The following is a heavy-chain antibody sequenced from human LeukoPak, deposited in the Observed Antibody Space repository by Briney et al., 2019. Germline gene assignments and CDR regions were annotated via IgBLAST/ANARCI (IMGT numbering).Heavy chain of an antibody. Sequence: GGSLRLSCAASGFTFSNYGMSWLRQAPGKGLEWVSAITGSGDDAYYADSVHGRFTMSRDNSKSTLYLQMSSLRVEDTAVYYCAKERRGSSPEFWGQGTLVTVSS. J-gene: IGHJ1*01. CDR3: AKERRGSSPEF. D-gene: IGHD1-26*01. CDR1: GFTFSNYG. CDR2: ITGSGDDA. V-gene: IGHV3-23*01.